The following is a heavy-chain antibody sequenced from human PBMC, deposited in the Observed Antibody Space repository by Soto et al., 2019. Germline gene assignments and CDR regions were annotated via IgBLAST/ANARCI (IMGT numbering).Heavy chain of an antibody. CDR1: GGTFSSYA. CDR2: IIPIFGTA. V-gene: IGHV1-69*13. J-gene: IGHJ5*02. Sequence: SVKVSCKASGGTFSSYAISWVRQAPGQGLEWMGGIIPIFGTANYAQKFQGRVTITADESTSTAYMELSSLRSEDTAVYYCARAPSYYGSGSYNWFDPWGQGTLVTVSS. CDR3: ARAPSYYGSGSYNWFDP. D-gene: IGHD3-10*01.